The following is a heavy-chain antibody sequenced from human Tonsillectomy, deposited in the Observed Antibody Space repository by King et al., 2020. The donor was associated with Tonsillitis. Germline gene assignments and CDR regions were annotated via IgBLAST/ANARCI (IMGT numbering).Heavy chain of an antibody. Sequence: QLQESGPGLVKPSETLSLTCTVSGGSISSHYWSWIRQPPGKGLEWIGYFYHSGSTYYNPSLKSRVTISVDTSKNQFSLKLSSVTAADTAVYYCARDYGGNSWFDYWGQGTLVTVSS. V-gene: IGHV4-59*11. CDR1: GGSISSHY. CDR2: FYHSGST. CDR3: ARDYGGNSWFDY. J-gene: IGHJ4*02. D-gene: IGHD4-23*01.